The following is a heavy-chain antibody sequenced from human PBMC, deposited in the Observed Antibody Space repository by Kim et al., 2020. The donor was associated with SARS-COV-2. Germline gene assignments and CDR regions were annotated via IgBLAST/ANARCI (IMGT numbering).Heavy chain of an antibody. CDR1: GFTFDDYA. Sequence: GGSLRLSCAASGFTFDDYAMHWVRQAPGKGLECVSGISWNSGSIGYADSVKGRFTISRDNAKNSLYLQMNSLRAEDTALYYCAKDFSSGWKALYYFDYWGQGTLVTVSS. CDR3: AKDFSSGWKALYYFDY. CDR2: ISWNSGSI. J-gene: IGHJ4*02. V-gene: IGHV3-9*01. D-gene: IGHD6-19*01.